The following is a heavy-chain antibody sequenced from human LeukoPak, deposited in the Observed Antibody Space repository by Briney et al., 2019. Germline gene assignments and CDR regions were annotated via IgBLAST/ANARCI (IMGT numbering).Heavy chain of an antibody. CDR3: ARVGDGYYYDSSGYYYVAFDP. Sequence: PSETLSLTCTVSGGSISSGDYYWSWIRQPSGKGLVWIGYIYYSGSTYYNPSLKRRVTISVDTSKNQFSLKLSSVTAADTAVYYCARVGDGYYYDSSGYYYVAFDPWGQGTLVTVSS. CDR2: IYYSGST. CDR1: GGSISSGDYY. J-gene: IGHJ5*02. V-gene: IGHV4-30-4*08. D-gene: IGHD3-22*01.